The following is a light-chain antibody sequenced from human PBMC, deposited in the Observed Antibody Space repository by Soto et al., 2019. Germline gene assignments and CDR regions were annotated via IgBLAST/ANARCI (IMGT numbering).Light chain of an antibody. J-gene: IGKJ5*01. CDR2: DTS. CDR3: QQYDNVPIT. V-gene: IGKV1-33*01. CDR1: HDIRKH. Sequence: DIQMTQSPSSLSASVGDRVTITCQASHDIRKHLNWYQQRPGKAPNLLIYDTSTLGAGVPSRFSGSGSGTHFTFTISSLQTEDIATYYFQQYDNVPITFGQGTRLDIQ.